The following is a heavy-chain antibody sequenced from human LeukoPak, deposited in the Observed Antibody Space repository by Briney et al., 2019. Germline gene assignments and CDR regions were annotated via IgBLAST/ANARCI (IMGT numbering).Heavy chain of an antibody. CDR3: ARVTGYYYENTGYYHHAFDI. CDR2: INPNSGGT. V-gene: IGHV1-2*02. Sequence: ASVKVSCKASGYTFSGYYMHWVRQAPGQGLEWMGWINPNSGGTNYAQKFQGRVTMTRDTSINTAYMELSRLRSDDTAVYYCARVTGYYYENTGYYHHAFDIWGQGTMVTVSS. D-gene: IGHD3-22*01. J-gene: IGHJ3*02. CDR1: GYTFSGYY.